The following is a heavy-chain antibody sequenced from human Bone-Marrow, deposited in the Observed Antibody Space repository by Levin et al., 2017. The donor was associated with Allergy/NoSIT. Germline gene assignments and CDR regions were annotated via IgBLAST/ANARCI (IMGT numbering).Heavy chain of an antibody. CDR1: GYTLTDLS. Sequence: ASVKVSCKVSGYTLTDLSIQWVRQAPGKGLEWMGGFDPEDGETIYAQKFQGRVTMTEDTSTDTAYMELSSLRSEDTAVYYCATKSYSNGWIFDYWGQGTLVTVSS. J-gene: IGHJ4*02. D-gene: IGHD6-19*01. CDR2: FDPEDGET. CDR3: ATKSYSNGWIFDY. V-gene: IGHV1-24*01.